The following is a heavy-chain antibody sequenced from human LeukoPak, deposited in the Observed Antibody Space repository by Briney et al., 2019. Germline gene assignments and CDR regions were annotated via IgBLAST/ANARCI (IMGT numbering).Heavy chain of an antibody. J-gene: IGHJ4*02. CDR2: TGTAGDT. CDR3: ARVAKERVGGVYYFDY. V-gene: IGHV3-13*01. D-gene: IGHD1-1*01. Sequence: GGSLRLSCAASGSTFSDYDMHWVRQATGKGLEWVSATGTAGDTYYTGSVKGRFTISRENAKNSLYLQMNSLRAGDTAVYYCARVAKERVGGVYYFDYWGQGTLVTVSS. CDR1: GSTFSDYD.